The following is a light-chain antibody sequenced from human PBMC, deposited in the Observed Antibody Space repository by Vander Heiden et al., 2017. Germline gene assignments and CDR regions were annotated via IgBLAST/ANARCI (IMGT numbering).Light chain of an antibody. V-gene: IGLV3-1*01. CDR2: QDS. Sequence: SYELTQPPSVSVSPGQTATITCSGSVLGDKYASWYQQKAGQSPILVIYQDSQRPSGIPGRFSGSRSANTATLTISGTQSIDEADYFCQTWDRTTVIFGGGTTATVL. J-gene: IGLJ2*01. CDR1: VLGDKY. CDR3: QTWDRTTVI.